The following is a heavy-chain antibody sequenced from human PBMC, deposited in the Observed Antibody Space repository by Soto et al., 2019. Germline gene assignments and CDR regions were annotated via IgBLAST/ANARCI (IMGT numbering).Heavy chain of an antibody. J-gene: IGHJ3*02. CDR2: IYPGDSDT. CDR3: ARAAAGTFFAFDI. V-gene: IGHV5-51*01. D-gene: IGHD6-13*01. Sequence: GESLKISCKGSGYSFTSYWIGWARQMPGKGLEWMGIIYPGDSDTRYSPSFQGQVTISADKSISTAYLQWSSLKASDTAMYYCARAAAGTFFAFDIWGQGTMVTVSS. CDR1: GYSFTSYW.